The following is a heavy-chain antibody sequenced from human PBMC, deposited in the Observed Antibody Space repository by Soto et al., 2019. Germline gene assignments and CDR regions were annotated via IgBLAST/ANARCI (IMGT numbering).Heavy chain of an antibody. V-gene: IGHV3-33*01. CDR1: GFTFSSYG. CDR2: IWYDGSNK. D-gene: IGHD3-10*01. CDR3: ARECWFSHSSGNWFDR. Sequence: QVQLVESGGGVVQPGRSLRLSCAASGFTFSSYGMHWVRQAPGKGLEWVAVIWYDGSNKYYADSVKGRFTISRDNSKNTLYLQMNGLRAEDTAVYYCARECWFSHSSGNWFDRWGQGTLVTVSS. J-gene: IGHJ5*02.